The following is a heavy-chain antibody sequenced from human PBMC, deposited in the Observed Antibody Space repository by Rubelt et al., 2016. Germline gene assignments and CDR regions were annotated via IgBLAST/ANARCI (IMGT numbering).Heavy chain of an antibody. CDR1: GGSFSGYY. V-gene: IGHV4-34*01. CDR2: INHRGNT. D-gene: IGHD6-19*01. J-gene: IGHJ2*01. CDR3: ARQRSGWLGIRYFDL. Sequence: QVQLQQWGAGLLKPSETLSLTCAVYGGSFSGYYWSWIRQPPGKGLEWIGEINHRGNTNYNPSLKSRVTISVATSKDQVALKLSSVTAADTSVYYCARQRSGWLGIRYFDLWGRGTLVTVSS.